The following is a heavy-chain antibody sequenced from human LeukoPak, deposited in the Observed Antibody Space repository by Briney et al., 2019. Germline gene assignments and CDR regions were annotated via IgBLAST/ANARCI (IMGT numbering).Heavy chain of an antibody. CDR1: GFTFSNYY. V-gene: IGHV3-7*01. D-gene: IGHD6-13*01. CDR2: IKEDGSEK. Sequence: GGSLRLSCSASGFTFSNYYMTWVRQPPGKGLEWVANIKEDGSEKYYVDSVKGRFTISRDNAKNSLYLQMNSLRAEDTAVYYCAKTGSWYSFDHWGQGTLVTVSS. J-gene: IGHJ4*02. CDR3: AKTGSWYSFDH.